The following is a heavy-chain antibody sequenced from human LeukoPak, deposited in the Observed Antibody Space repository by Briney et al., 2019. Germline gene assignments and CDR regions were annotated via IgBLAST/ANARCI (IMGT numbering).Heavy chain of an antibody. D-gene: IGHD3-10*01. V-gene: IGHV1-69*01. Sequence: GSSVKVSCKASGGTFSSYAISWVRQAPGQGLEWMGGIIPIFGTANCAQKFQGRVTITADESTSTAYMELSSLRSEDTAVYYCASTRKWFGELSFDYWGQGTLVTVSS. CDR1: GGTFSSYA. CDR2: IIPIFGTA. CDR3: ASTRKWFGELSFDY. J-gene: IGHJ4*02.